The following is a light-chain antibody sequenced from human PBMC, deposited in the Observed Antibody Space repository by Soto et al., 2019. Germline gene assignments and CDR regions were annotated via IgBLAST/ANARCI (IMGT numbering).Light chain of an antibody. CDR3: IQGLQSPLT. CDR2: LGS. V-gene: IGKV2-28*01. Sequence: DIVMTQSPLSLPVTPGEPASISCRSSQSLLHSNGYSYLAWYLQKPGQSPQLLIYLGSNRASGVPDRFSGSGSGTDFTLKISRVEAEDVGVYFCIQGLQSPLTFGGGTKVEIK. CDR1: QSLLHSNGYSY. J-gene: IGKJ4*01.